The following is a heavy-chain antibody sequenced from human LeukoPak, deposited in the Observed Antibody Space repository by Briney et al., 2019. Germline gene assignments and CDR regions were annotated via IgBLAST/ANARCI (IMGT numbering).Heavy chain of an antibody. CDR2: IDARSGIV. J-gene: IGHJ3*02. CDR3: ARTYDFGRGPPGDAFDN. Sequence: GSLRLSCAASGFAFTMFGMNWVRQAPGKGLGWVSYIDARSGIVYYADSVQGRFTISRDDTKDSVFLQMNSLRVDDTAVYYCARTYDFGRGPPGDAFDNWGQGTLVTVPS. D-gene: IGHD3-3*01. CDR1: GFAFTMFG. V-gene: IGHV3-48*01.